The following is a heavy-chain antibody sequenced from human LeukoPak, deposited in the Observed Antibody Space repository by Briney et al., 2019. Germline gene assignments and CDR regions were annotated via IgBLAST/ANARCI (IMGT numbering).Heavy chain of an antibody. D-gene: IGHD1-1*01. CDR2: MNPNSGTT. CDR1: GYTFTNYD. Sequence: ASVKVSCKASGYTFTNYDINWVRQATGQGLEWMGWMNPNSGTTGYAQKFLGRVTITRNTSISTTYMELSSLRSEDTAVYYCARGRSPGTSMEYYYYMDVWGKGTTVTVSS. J-gene: IGHJ6*03. V-gene: IGHV1-8*03. CDR3: ARGRSPGTSMEYYYYMDV.